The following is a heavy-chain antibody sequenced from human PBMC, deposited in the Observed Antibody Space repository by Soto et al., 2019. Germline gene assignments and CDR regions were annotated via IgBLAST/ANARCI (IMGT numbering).Heavy chain of an antibody. CDR1: GFTFSSYW. V-gene: IGHV3-74*01. J-gene: IGHJ6*02. CDR2: INSDGSST. CDR3: ARDRYSSSWYNYYYYGMDV. Sequence: GGSLRLSCAASGFTFSSYWMHWVRQAPGKGLVWVSRINSDGSSTSYADSVKGRFTISRNNAKNTLYLQMNSLRAEDTAVYYCARDRYSSSWYNYYYYGMDVSGQGTTVTVSS. D-gene: IGHD6-13*01.